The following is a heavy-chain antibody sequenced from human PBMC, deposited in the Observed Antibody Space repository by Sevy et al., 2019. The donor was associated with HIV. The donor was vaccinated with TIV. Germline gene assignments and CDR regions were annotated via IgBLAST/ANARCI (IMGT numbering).Heavy chain of an antibody. D-gene: IGHD1-1*01. CDR3: AREGTATVGQNAFDI. CDR1: GGSFSSYY. Sequence: SETLSLTCVVYGGSFSSYYWSWIRQAPGKGLEWIGEINQSGSTNYNPSLKSRVTISVDTSKNQLSLKLRAGTAADTAVYYCAREGTATVGQNAFDIWGQGTMVTVSS. J-gene: IGHJ3*02. V-gene: IGHV4-34*01. CDR2: INQSGST.